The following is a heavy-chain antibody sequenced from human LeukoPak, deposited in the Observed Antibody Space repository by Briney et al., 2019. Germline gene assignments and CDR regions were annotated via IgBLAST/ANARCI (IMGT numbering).Heavy chain of an antibody. CDR2: ISYDGSNK. CDR3: AKDASAYSSTWYGINFDY. V-gene: IGHV3-30*18. J-gene: IGHJ4*02. CDR1: GFTLNSYG. Sequence: GGSLRLSCAAPGFTLNSYGMHWVRQAPGKGLEWVAVISYDGSNKFYADSVKGRFTISRDNSKNTLYLQMNSLRAEDTAVYYCAKDASAYSSTWYGINFDYWGQGTLVTVSS. D-gene: IGHD6-13*01.